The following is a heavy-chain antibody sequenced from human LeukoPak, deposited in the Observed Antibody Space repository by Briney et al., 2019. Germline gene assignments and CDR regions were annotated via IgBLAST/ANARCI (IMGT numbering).Heavy chain of an antibody. V-gene: IGHV3-21*01. CDR2: ISSSSYI. J-gene: IGHJ4*02. CDR3: ARVAMLGYCSGGSCQYYDY. CDR1: GFTFSSYS. Sequence: GGSLRLSCAASGFTFSSYSMNWVRQAPGKGLEWVSSISSSSYIYYADSVKGRFTISRDNAKNSLYLQMNSLRAEDTAVYYCARVAMLGYCSGGSCQYYDYWGQGTLVTVS. D-gene: IGHD2-15*01.